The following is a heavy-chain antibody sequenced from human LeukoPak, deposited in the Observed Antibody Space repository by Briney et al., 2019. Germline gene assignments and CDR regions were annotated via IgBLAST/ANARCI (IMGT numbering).Heavy chain of an antibody. V-gene: IGHV1-69*05. CDR1: GGTISSYS. CDR3: ATPSRGHAFDI. CDR2: FIPILRTP. D-gene: IGHD3-10*01. J-gene: IGHJ3*02. Sequence: SVKVSRKASGGTISSYSMSWVRQAPGQGLEWLGGFIPILRTPKDAQKFQGRVSITTDESTNTVYMELNGLRSEDTAVYYCATPSRGHAFDIWGQGTMVTVS.